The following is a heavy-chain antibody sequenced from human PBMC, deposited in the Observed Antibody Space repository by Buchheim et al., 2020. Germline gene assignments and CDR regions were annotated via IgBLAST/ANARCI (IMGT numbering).Heavy chain of an antibody. CDR3: AREVYSGTSSRGFDI. CDR1: GGSIGNYY. CDR2: AYYSGST. V-gene: IGHV4-59*01. Sequence: QVLLQESGPRLVKPSETLSLTCSVSGGSIGNYYWSWIRQAPGKGLEWIGYAYYSGSTYYNPSLESRATTSVDTSKNQFSLKVASVTAADTAVYYCAREVYSGTSSRGFDIWGQGT. J-gene: IGHJ3*02. D-gene: IGHD1-26*01.